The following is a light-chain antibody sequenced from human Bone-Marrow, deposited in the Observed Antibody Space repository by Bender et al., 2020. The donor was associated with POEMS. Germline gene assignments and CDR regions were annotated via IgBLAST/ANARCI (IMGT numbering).Light chain of an antibody. V-gene: IGLV2-14*03. CDR1: SSDVGNYNY. CDR2: DVS. J-gene: IGLJ1*01. Sequence: QSVLTQPASVSGSPGQSITISCTGTSSDVGNYNYVSWYQQYPGRAPKVIIYDVSNRPSGVSDRFSASKSGNTAFLTISGLQAEDEADYYCSSYTSNTTPYVFGTGTKVTVL. CDR3: SSYTSNTTPYV.